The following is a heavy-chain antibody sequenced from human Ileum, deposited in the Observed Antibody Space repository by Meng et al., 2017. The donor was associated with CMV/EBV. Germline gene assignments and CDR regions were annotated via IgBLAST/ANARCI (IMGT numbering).Heavy chain of an antibody. V-gene: IGHV4-4*07. D-gene: IGHD3-10*01. CDR2: IHYSGGT. J-gene: IGHJ4*02. Sequence: QVQVKESGPRLVKPSATLSLTCTVSGDSIKNYYWTWLRQPAGKGLEWLGRIHYSGGTDDNPSLKSRVTLSIDTSKNQLSLKIYSVTAADTAVYYCARAGARGVPVDLWGQGTLVTVSS. CDR3: ARAGARGVPVDL. CDR1: GDSIKNYY.